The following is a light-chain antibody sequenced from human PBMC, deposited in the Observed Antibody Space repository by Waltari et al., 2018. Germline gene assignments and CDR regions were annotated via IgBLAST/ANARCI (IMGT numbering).Light chain of an antibody. Sequence: QSEFTQPPPVSAAPGQIHTIPCPGTSSNIEKKFFLWYQQLPGTAPKMLIYENNKRPSGIPARFSASKSGTLATLDITGLQTEDEADYYCGSWDSSLRSGVFGGGTRLTVL. CDR2: ENN. J-gene: IGLJ3*02. CDR1: SSNIEKKF. V-gene: IGLV1-51*02. CDR3: GSWDSSLRSGV.